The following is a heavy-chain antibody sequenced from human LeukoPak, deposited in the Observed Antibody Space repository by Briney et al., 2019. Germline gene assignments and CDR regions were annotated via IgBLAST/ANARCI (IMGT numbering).Heavy chain of an antibody. CDR3: ASHGGDCDFDY. V-gene: IGHV4-61*02. J-gene: IGHJ4*02. Sequence: PSETLSLTCTVSGGPISSGSYYWSWIRQPAGKGLEWIGRIYTSGSTNYNPSLKSRVTISVDTSKNQFSLKLSPVTAADTAVYYCASHGGDCDFDYWGQGTLVTVSS. CDR1: GGPISSGSYY. D-gene: IGHD2-21*02. CDR2: IYTSGST.